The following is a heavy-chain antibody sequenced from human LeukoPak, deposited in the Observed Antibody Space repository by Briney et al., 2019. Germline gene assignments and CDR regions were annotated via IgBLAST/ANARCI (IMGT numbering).Heavy chain of an antibody. D-gene: IGHD6-19*01. Sequence: ASVKVSCKASGYTFTSYGISWVRQAPGQGLEWMGWISAYNGNTNYAQKLQGRVTMTTDTSTSTAYMELSSLRSEDTAVYYCARATGSGWYVGFDYWGQGTLVTVSS. CDR2: ISAYNGNT. CDR1: GYTFTSYG. V-gene: IGHV1-18*01. J-gene: IGHJ4*02. CDR3: ARATGSGWYVGFDY.